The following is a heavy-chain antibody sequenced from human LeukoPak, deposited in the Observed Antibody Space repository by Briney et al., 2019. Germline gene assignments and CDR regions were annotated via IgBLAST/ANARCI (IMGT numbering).Heavy chain of an antibody. CDR2: INPSGGST. V-gene: IGHV1-46*01. CDR3: ARAPRGEQQLVKVNWFDP. D-gene: IGHD6-13*01. CDR1: GYTFTSYY. Sequence: ASVKVSCKASGYTFTSYYMHWVRQAPGQGLEWMGIINPSGGSTSYAQKFQGRVTMTRDMSTSTVYMELSSLRSEDTAVYYCARAPRGEQQLVKVNWFDPWGQGTLVTVSS. J-gene: IGHJ5*02.